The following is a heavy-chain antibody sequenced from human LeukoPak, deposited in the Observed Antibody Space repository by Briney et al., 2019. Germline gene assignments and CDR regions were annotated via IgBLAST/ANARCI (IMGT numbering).Heavy chain of an antibody. V-gene: IGHV3-64*01. Sequence: QPGGSLRLSCAASGFTFSSYSMNWVRQAPGKGLEYVSAISSNGGSTYYANSVKGRFTISRDNSKNTLYLQMGSLRAEDMAVYYCARDHYYDSSGYDYWGQGTLVTVSS. CDR3: ARDHYYDSSGYDY. CDR1: GFTFSSYS. D-gene: IGHD3-22*01. J-gene: IGHJ4*02. CDR2: ISSNGGST.